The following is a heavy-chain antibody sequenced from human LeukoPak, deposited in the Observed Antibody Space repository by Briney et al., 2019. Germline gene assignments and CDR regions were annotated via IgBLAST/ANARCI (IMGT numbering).Heavy chain of an antibody. CDR2: IYSGGGT. J-gene: IGHJ4*02. D-gene: IGHD4-17*01. CDR1: EFTFSTYG. V-gene: IGHV3-66*01. Sequence: PGGSLRLSCAASEFTFSTYGMSWVRRAPGKGLEWVSVIYSGGGTYYAESVKGRFTVSRDTSKNTLYLQMNSLRAEDTAIYYCVKDDRRYGDYGYFDHWGQGALVTVSS. CDR3: VKDDRRYGDYGYFDH.